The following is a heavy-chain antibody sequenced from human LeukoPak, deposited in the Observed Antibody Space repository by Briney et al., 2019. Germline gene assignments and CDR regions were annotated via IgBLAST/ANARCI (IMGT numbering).Heavy chain of an antibody. CDR2: INPSGGST. CDR1: GYTFTSYY. J-gene: IGHJ3*02. Sequence: ASVKVSCKASGYTFTSYYMHWVRQAPGQGLEWMGIINPSGGSTSYAQKFQGRVTMTRDTSTSTVYMELSSLRSEDTAVYYCASSGEYSSSARNAFDIWGQGTMVTVSS. D-gene: IGHD6-6*01. V-gene: IGHV1-46*01. CDR3: ASSGEYSSSARNAFDI.